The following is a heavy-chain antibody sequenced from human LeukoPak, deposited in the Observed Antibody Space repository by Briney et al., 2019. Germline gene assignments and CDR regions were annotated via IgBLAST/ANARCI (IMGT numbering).Heavy chain of an antibody. J-gene: IGHJ6*02. D-gene: IGHD2-2*01. CDR1: GFTFSSYS. V-gene: IGHV3-30*02. CDR2: IRYDGSNK. Sequence: GGSLRLSCAASGFTFSSYSMNWVRQAPGKGLEWVAFIRYDGSNKYYADSVKGRFTISRDNSKNTLYLQMNSLRAEDTAVYYCAKVLVHCSSTSCYADYYYGMDVWGQGTTVTVSS. CDR3: AKVLVHCSSTSCYADYYYGMDV.